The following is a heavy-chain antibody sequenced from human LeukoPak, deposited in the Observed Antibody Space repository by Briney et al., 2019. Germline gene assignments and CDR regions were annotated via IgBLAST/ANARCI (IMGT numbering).Heavy chain of an antibody. Sequence: GASVKVSCKASGYTFTSYYIHWVRQAPGQGLEWMGIINPSAGSTSYPQKFQGRITMPRDMSTSTVYMELRSLRSEDTALYYCARGDYSSSSTPHYFDYWGQGTQVTVSS. CDR1: GYTFTSYY. D-gene: IGHD4-11*01. CDR2: INPSAGST. CDR3: ARGDYSSSSTPHYFDY. V-gene: IGHV1-46*01. J-gene: IGHJ4*02.